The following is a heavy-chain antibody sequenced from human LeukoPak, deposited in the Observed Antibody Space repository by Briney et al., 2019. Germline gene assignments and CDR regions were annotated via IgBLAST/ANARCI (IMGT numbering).Heavy chain of an antibody. CDR3: ARDTAFGYSSSWYAY. J-gene: IGHJ4*02. Sequence: SETLSLTCTVSGGSISSYYWSWIRQPAGKGLEWIGRIYTSGGTNYNPSLKSRVTMSVDTSKNQFSLKLSSVTAADTAVYYCARDTAFGYSSSWYAYWGQGTLVTVSS. CDR2: IYTSGGT. V-gene: IGHV4-4*07. CDR1: GGSISSYY. D-gene: IGHD6-13*01.